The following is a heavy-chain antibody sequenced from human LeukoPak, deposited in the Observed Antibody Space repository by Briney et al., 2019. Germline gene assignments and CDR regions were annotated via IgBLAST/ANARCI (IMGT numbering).Heavy chain of an antibody. Sequence: RGESLKISCKGFGYSFTSYWISWVRQMPGKGLELMGRNAPSDSETNYSPSFQGHVTISADKSISTAYLQWSSLKASDTAMYYCARLYCSGGRCYSDWYFDLWGRGTLVTVSS. CDR3: ARLYCSGGRCYSDWYFDL. D-gene: IGHD2-15*01. CDR1: GYSFTSYW. J-gene: IGHJ2*01. V-gene: IGHV5-10-1*01. CDR2: NAPSDSET.